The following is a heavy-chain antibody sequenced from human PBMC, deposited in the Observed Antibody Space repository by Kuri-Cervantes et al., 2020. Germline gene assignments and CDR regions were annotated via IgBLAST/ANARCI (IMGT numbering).Heavy chain of an antibody. CDR2: INAGNGNT. Sequence: ASVKVSCKASGYTFSMYAMHWVRQAPGQRLEWMGWINAGNGNTKYSQKLQGRVTITRDTSASTAYMELSSLRSEDTAVYYCARSGTVVDPWGQETLVTVSS. D-gene: IGHD2-21*01. V-gene: IGHV1-3*01. CDR3: ARSGTVVDP. J-gene: IGHJ5*02. CDR1: GYTFSMYA.